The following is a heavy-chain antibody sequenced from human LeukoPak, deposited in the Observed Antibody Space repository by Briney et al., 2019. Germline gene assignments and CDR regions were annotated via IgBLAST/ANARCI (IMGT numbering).Heavy chain of an antibody. CDR3: ARERLRFATHSDAFDI. Sequence: GGSLRLSCAASGFTFSSYGMHWVRQAPGKGLEWVAVIWYDGSNKYYADSVKGRFTISRDNSKNTLYLQMNSLRAEDTAVYYCARERLRFATHSDAFDIWGQGTMVTVSS. CDR1: GFTFSSYG. D-gene: IGHD3-10*01. J-gene: IGHJ3*02. V-gene: IGHV3-33*01. CDR2: IWYDGSNK.